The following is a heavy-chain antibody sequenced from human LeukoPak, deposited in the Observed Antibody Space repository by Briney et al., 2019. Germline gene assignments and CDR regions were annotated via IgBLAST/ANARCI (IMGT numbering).Heavy chain of an antibody. CDR2: NYSGDSYA. J-gene: IGHJ4*02. D-gene: IGHD3-10*01. CDR3: AKIMGSGSYIDY. Sequence: GESLKISCKGSGYSFSSYWIGWVRQMPGKGLEGMVINYSGDSYARYRPSFQGQATISAAKSISPAYLQWSSLKASDTAMYYCAKIMGSGSYIDYWGQGTLVTVSS. CDR1: GYSFSSYW. V-gene: IGHV5-51*01.